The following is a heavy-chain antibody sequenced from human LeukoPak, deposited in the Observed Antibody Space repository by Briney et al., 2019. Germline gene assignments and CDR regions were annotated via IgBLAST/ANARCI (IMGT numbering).Heavy chain of an antibody. V-gene: IGHV5-51*01. D-gene: IGHD3-10*01. J-gene: IGHJ4*02. CDR1: GHSFTNYW. CDR2: IYPGDSDT. Sequence: GESLKISCKGSGHSFTNYWIGWVRQMPGKGLEWMGIIYPGDSDTRYSPSFQGQVTISADKSISTAYLQWSSLKASDSAMYYCARLTTLVRGVIIGFDYCGQGTLVTVSS. CDR3: ARLTTLVRGVIIGFDY.